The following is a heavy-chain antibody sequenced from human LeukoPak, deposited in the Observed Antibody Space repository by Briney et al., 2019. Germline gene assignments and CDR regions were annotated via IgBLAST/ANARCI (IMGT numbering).Heavy chain of an antibody. D-gene: IGHD2-15*01. CDR1: GFTFSSYG. CDR2: IWYDGSNK. V-gene: IGHV3-33*01. Sequence: PGGPLRLSCAASGFTFSSYGMHWVRQAPGKGLEWVAVIWYDGSNKYYADSVKGRFTISRDNSKNTLYLQMNSLRAEDTAVYYCASSDCSGGSCYPFDYWGQGTLVTVSS. J-gene: IGHJ4*02. CDR3: ASSDCSGGSCYPFDY.